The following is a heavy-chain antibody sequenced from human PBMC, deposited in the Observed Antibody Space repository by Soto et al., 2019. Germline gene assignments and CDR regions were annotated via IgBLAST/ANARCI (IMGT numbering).Heavy chain of an antibody. CDR2: ISGSGGST. J-gene: IGHJ4*02. CDR3: AKDEPFNSGPGNFDY. CDR1: GVTFSSYA. D-gene: IGHD5-12*01. Sequence: GGSLRLSCAASGVTFSSYAMSWVRQAPGKGLEWVSAISGSGGSTYYADSVKGRFTISRDNSKNTLYLQMNSLRAEDTAVYYCAKDEPFNSGPGNFDYWGQGTLVTVSS. V-gene: IGHV3-23*01.